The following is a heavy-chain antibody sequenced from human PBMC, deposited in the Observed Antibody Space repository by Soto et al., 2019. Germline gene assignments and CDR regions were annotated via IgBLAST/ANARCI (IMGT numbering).Heavy chain of an antibody. CDR3: ARGSDYYYYYMDV. V-gene: IGHV3-74*01. CDR2: INSDGSST. J-gene: IGHJ6*03. Sequence: GGSLRLSCAASGFTFSSYWMHWVRQAPGKGLVWVSRINSDGSSTSYADSVKGRFTISRDNAKNTLYLQMNSLRAEDTAVYYCARGSDYYYYYMDVWGKGTTVTVSS. CDR1: GFTFSSYW.